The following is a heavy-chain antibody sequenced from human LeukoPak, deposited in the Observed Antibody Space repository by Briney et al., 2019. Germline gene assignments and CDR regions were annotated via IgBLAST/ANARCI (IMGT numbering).Heavy chain of an antibody. CDR3: ARDFGDSSEYFQH. D-gene: IGHD6-13*01. V-gene: IGHV3-53*04. CDR1: GFTVSSNY. Sequence: GGSLRLSCAASGFTVSSNYMSWVRQAPGKGLEWVSVIYSGGSTYYADSVKGRFTISRHNSKNTLYLQMNSLRAEDTAVYYCARDFGDSSEYFQHWGQGTLVTVSS. CDR2: IYSGGST. J-gene: IGHJ1*01.